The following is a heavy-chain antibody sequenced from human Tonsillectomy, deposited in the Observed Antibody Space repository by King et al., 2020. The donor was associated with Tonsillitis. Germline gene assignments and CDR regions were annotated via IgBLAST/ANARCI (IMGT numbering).Heavy chain of an antibody. CDR3: VSYLSGYPN. J-gene: IGHJ4*02. D-gene: IGHD5-12*01. CDR1: GFMFSDHY. CDR2: TKHKDENYAR. V-gene: IGHV3-72*01. Sequence: VQLVESGGGLVQPAGSLRLSCAASGFMFSDHYMDWVRQAPGKGLEWVGRTKHKDENYAREYAASVKGRFTISRGDYSLFLQMNSLKTDDTAVYYCVSYLSGYPNWGQGTLVTVSS.